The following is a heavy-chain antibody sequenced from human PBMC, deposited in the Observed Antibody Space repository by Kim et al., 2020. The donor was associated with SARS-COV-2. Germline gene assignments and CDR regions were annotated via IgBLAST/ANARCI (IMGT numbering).Heavy chain of an antibody. J-gene: IGHJ3*02. D-gene: IGHD2-21*01. Sequence: SQACQGQVTISADKSISTAYLQWSSLKASDTAMYYCARRWPDVGVNAFDIWGQGTMVTVSS. V-gene: IGHV5-51*01. CDR3: ARRWPDVGVNAFDI.